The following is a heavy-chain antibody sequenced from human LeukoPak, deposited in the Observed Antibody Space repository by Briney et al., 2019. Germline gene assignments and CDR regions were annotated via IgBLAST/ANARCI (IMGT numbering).Heavy chain of an antibody. J-gene: IGHJ4*02. Sequence: PGGSLRLSCAASGFTFSTYAMNWVRQAPGKGLEWVSGISGSGDSTCYADSVKGRFTISKDNSKNTLYLQMNSLRADDTAVYYCAKGDWGDYWGQGTLVTVSS. CDR1: GFTFSTYA. D-gene: IGHD7-27*01. V-gene: IGHV3-23*01. CDR3: AKGDWGDY. CDR2: ISGSGDST.